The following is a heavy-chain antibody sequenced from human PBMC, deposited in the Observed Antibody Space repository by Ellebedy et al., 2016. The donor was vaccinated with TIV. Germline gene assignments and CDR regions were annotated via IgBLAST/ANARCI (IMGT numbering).Heavy chain of an antibody. J-gene: IGHJ4*02. V-gene: IGHV4-4*02. Sequence: SETLSLTCAVSGDSISRSNWWSWVRQPPGKGLEWIGEIYHTGSTNYNPSLKSRVPISVDKSKNQFSLKLPSVTAADTAIYYCASLPDYRVGFVDAPMVWGHWGQGTLVTVSS. CDR2: IYHTGST. CDR1: GDSISRSNW. D-gene: IGHD3-10*01. CDR3: ASLPDYRVGFVDAPMVWGH.